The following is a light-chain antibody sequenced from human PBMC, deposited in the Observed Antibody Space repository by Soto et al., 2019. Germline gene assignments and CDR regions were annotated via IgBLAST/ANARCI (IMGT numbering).Light chain of an antibody. V-gene: IGKV3-15*01. CDR3: QHYNNWPGT. CDR2: GAS. Sequence: EIVLTQSPGTLSVSPGERATLSCRASQSVSSKLAWYQQKPGQAPRLLFYGASTGATGIPARFSGSGSETEFTLSISSPQFEFFAVDYCQHYNNWPGTFGQGTKVDI. CDR1: QSVSSK. J-gene: IGKJ1*01.